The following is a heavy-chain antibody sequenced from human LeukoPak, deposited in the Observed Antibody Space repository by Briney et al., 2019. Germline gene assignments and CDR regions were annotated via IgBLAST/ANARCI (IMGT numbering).Heavy chain of an antibody. CDR1: GFTFDDYA. J-gene: IGHJ4*02. CDR2: ISWNSGSI. D-gene: IGHD6-19*01. CDR3: AKVSGWGNSGWYFFDY. Sequence: GRSLRLSCAASGFTFDDYAMHWVRQAPGKGLEWVSGISWNSGSIGYAGSVKGRFTISRDNAKNSLYLQMNSLRAEDTALYYCAKVSGWGNSGWYFFDYWGQGTLVTVSS. V-gene: IGHV3-9*01.